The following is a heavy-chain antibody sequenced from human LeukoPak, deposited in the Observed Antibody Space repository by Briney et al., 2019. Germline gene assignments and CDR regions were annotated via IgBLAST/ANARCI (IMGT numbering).Heavy chain of an antibody. J-gene: IGHJ4*02. CDR2: IKQDGSEK. CDR3: ARVQSDYDILTGYSYFDY. D-gene: IGHD3-9*01. V-gene: IGHV3-7*01. Sequence: GGSLRLSCAASGFTFSSYWMSWVRQAPGKGLEWVANIKQDGSEKYYVDSVKGRFTISRDNAKNSLYLQMNSLRAEDTAVYYCARVQSDYDILTGYSYFDYWGQGTLVTVSS. CDR1: GFTFSSYW.